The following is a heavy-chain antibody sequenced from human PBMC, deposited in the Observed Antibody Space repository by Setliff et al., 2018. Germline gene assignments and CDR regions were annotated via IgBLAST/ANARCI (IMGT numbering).Heavy chain of an antibody. CDR1: GYIFNTFG. V-gene: IGHV1-18*01. J-gene: IGHJ6*03. Sequence: ASVKVSCKASGYIFNTFGISWVRRAPGQGLEWIGWISPYNGDTKYAQKLQDRVTMTIDTSTSTAYVEVRSLRSDDTALYYCARSPPNRGVGQGHHIAVWGKGTSVTVSS. D-gene: IGHD1-26*01. CDR2: ISPYNGDT. CDR3: ARSPPNRGVGQGHHIAV.